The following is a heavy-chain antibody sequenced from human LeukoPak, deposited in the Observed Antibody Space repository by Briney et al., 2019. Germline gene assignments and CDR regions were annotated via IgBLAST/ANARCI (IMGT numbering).Heavy chain of an antibody. Sequence: SETLSLTCIVSGVSVSTSNYYWGWIRQPPGMGLEWIGSVYRSGSASYNPSLKSRVTISVDASKNQFSLKLSSVTAADTAVYYCARQPREAWGVAATYFDYWGQGTLVTVSS. CDR1: GVSVSTSNYY. J-gene: IGHJ4*02. D-gene: IGHD2-15*01. V-gene: IGHV4-39*01. CDR3: ARQPREAWGVAATYFDY. CDR2: VYRSGSA.